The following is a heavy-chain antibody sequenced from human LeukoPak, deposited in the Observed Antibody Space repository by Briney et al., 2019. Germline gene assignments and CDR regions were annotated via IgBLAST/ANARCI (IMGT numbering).Heavy chain of an antibody. J-gene: IGHJ4*02. D-gene: IGHD1-26*01. Sequence: HPRGSLRLSCAASVFTPSSYGMSWVRETPEEGLDWVSAICGSDSNTYYADSVKSRFTISRDNSKNTLNLQMNSLRAEDTAKYYCAKRREGAFDYWGQGILVTVSS. CDR1: VFTPSSYG. V-gene: IGHV3-23*01. CDR3: AKRREGAFDY. CDR2: ICGSDSNT.